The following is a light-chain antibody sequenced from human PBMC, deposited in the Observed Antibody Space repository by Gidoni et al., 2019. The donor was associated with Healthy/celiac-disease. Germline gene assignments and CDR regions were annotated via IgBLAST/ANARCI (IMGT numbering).Light chain of an antibody. CDR1: SSDVGGYNY. V-gene: IGLV2-14*03. CDR2: DFS. Sequence: QSALPQPASVPGSPGQSITISCTGTSSDVGGYNYASWYQQHPGKAPKLMLYDFSNRPSGVSNRFSGSKSGNTASLTISGLQAEDEADYYCSSYTSSSLFGGGTKLTVL. J-gene: IGLJ3*02. CDR3: SSYTSSSL.